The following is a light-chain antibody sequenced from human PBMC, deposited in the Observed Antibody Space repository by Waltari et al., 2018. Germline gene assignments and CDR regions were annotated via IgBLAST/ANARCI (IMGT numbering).Light chain of an antibody. Sequence: LVLTQSHSASAPPGAPVQPTCTPCRSHHSNVIPWRQQRPEKGPRYLMKVKSDGSHSKGDGIPDRFSGSSSGSERDPLSSNPQSEDEADYFCQTGGHGTWVFGGGTKLTVL. CDR1: RSHHSNV. J-gene: IGLJ3*02. CDR2: VKSDGSH. CDR3: QTGGHGTWV. V-gene: IGLV4-69*01.